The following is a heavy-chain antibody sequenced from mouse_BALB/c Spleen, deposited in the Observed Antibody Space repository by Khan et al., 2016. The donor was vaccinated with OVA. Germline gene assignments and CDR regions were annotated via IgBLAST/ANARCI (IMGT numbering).Heavy chain of an antibody. CDR1: GYSITSEFA. CDR2: ISYSGNT. J-gene: IGHJ3*01. D-gene: IGHD2-4*01. Sequence: VQLQQPGPGLVKPSQSLSLTCTVTGYSITSEFAWNWIRQFPGNKLEWMGYISYSGNTRYNPSLKSLISITRDTSRNQFFPQLNSVTTEDTATYYCARKDYYDYDPFPYWGQGTLVTVSA. CDR3: ARKDYYDYDPFPY. V-gene: IGHV3-2*02.